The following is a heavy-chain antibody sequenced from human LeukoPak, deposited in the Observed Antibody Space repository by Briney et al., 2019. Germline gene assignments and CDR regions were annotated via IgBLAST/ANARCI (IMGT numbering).Heavy chain of an antibody. CDR3: ARGVNGNYGKFDS. CDR2: IGPDGRTT. V-gene: IGHV3-74*03. Sequence: GGSLRLSCAASGFTLSNYWMHWVRQTPGKGLMWDSRIGPDGRTTTYADSVKGRFTISRDSAKNTLYVQMNSLRAEDTAVYYCARGVNGNYGKFDSWGQGTLVTVSS. CDR1: GFTLSNYW. D-gene: IGHD4-17*01. J-gene: IGHJ4*02.